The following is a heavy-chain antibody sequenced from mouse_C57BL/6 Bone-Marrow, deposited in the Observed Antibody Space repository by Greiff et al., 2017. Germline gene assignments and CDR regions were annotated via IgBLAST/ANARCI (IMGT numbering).Heavy chain of an antibody. D-gene: IGHD2-5*01. CDR1: GYTFTDYY. V-gene: IGHV1-19*01. CDR3: ARENYSNYWYFDV. CDR2: INPYNGGT. J-gene: IGHJ1*03. Sequence: VQLQQSGPVLVKPGASVKMSCKASGYTFTDYYMNWVKQSHGKSLEWIGVINPYNGGTSYNQKLKGKATLTVDKSSSTAYMELNSLTSEDSAVYYCARENYSNYWYFDVWGTGTTVTVSS.